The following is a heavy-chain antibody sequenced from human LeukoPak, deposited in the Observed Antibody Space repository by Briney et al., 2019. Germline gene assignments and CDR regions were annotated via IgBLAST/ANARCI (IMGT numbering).Heavy chain of an antibody. Sequence: KPSETLSLTCTVSGGSISSGGYYWSWIRQHPGKGLEWIGYIYYSGSTYYNPSLKSRVTISVDTSKNLFSLKLSSVTAADTAVYYCARSNYDFWSGYYSSPSGNWFDPWGQGTLVTVSS. D-gene: IGHD3-3*01. CDR1: GGSISSGGYY. CDR3: ARSNYDFWSGYYSSPSGNWFDP. J-gene: IGHJ5*02. V-gene: IGHV4-31*03. CDR2: IYYSGST.